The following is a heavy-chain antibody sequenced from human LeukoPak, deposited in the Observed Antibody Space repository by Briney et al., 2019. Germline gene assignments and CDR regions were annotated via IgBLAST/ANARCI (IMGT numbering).Heavy chain of an antibody. V-gene: IGHV3-21*05. CDR3: ASIDSSSPPYNWFDP. J-gene: IGHJ5*02. CDR1: GFTFSSYS. D-gene: IGHD6-6*01. Sequence: GGSLRLSCAASGFTFSSYSMNWVRQAPGKGLEWVSHISSSSSYIYYADSVKGRFTISRDNAKNSLYLQMNSLRAEDTAVYYCASIDSSSPPYNWFDPWGQGTLVTVSS. CDR2: ISSSSSYI.